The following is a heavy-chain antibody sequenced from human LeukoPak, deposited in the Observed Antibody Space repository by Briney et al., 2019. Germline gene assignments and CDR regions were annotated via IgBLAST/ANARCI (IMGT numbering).Heavy chain of an antibody. Sequence: SETLSLTCTVSGGSISSYYWSWIRQPPGKGLEWIGYIYTSGSTNYNPSLKSRVTILVDTSKNQFSLKLSSVTAADTAVYYCARRGDYGDFDYWGQGTLVTVSS. V-gene: IGHV4-4*09. D-gene: IGHD4-17*01. CDR3: ARRGDYGDFDY. J-gene: IGHJ4*02. CDR1: GGSISSYY. CDR2: IYTSGST.